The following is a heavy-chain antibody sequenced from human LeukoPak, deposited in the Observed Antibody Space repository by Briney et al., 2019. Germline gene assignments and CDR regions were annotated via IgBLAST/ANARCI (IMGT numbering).Heavy chain of an antibody. V-gene: IGHV4-59*01. CDR3: ARYGYDSSGYYPPFDY. J-gene: IGHJ4*02. Sequence: SETLSLTCTVSGGSISSYYWSWIRQPPGKGLEWIGYIYYSGSTNYYPSLKSRVTISVDTSKNQFSLKLSSVTAADTAVYYCARYGYDSSGYYPPFDYWGQGTLVTVPS. D-gene: IGHD3-22*01. CDR1: GGSISSYY. CDR2: IYYSGST.